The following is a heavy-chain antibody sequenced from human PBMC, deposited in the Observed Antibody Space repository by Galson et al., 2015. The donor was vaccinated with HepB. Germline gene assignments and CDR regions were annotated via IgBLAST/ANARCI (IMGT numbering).Heavy chain of an antibody. V-gene: IGHV3-30*03. J-gene: IGHJ4*02. CDR1: GFTFSSYG. Sequence: SLRLSCAASGFTFSSYGMHWVRQAPGKGLEWVAVISYDGSNKYYADSVKGRFTISRDDSKNTLYLQMNSLKTEDTAVYYCTFHTILWFGELSPAEWGQGTLVTVSS. CDR2: ISYDGSNK. D-gene: IGHD3-10*01. CDR3: TFHTILWFGELSPAE.